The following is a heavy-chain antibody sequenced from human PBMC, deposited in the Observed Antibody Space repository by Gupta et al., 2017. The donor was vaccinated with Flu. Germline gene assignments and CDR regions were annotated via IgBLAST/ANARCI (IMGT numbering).Heavy chain of an antibody. J-gene: IGHJ4*02. D-gene: IGHD3-22*01. CDR2: SKNRATSYTT. V-gene: IGHV3-72*01. CDR1: GVRLSDDH. CDR3: TRLNFYDGSGYYNDF. Sequence: VESGLCFVQPCGSLSLSCVLSGVRLSDDHLDWVRQAPGKGLEWIGRSKNRATSYTTVYAASVEGRFTFSRDDSKNSVNLQMNSLKTEDTAVYYCTRLNFYDGSGYYNDFWGQGTLVAVSS.